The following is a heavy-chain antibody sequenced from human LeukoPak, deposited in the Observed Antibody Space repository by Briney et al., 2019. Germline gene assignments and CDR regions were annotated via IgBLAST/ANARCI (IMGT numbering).Heavy chain of an antibody. D-gene: IGHD3-10*02. CDR2: ISSSGSTI. V-gene: IGHV3-48*03. CDR3: AELGITMIGGV. Sequence: GGSLRLSCGASGFTFSSYGMHWVRQAPGKGLEWASYISSSGSTIYYADSVKGRFTTSRDNAKNSLYLQMNSLRAEDTAVYYCAELGITMIGGVWGKGTTVTISS. CDR1: GFTFSSYG. J-gene: IGHJ6*04.